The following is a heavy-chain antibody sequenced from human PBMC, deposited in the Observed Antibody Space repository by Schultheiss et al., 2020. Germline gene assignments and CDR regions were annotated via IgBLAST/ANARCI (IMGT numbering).Heavy chain of an antibody. CDR2: INPNSGGT. J-gene: IGHJ6*04. Sequence: ASVKVSCKASGYTFTSYGISWVRQAPGQGLEWMGWINPNSGGTNYAQKFQGWVTMTRDTSISTAYMELSSLRSEDTAVYYCARDEYSSSSDYYYYGMDVWGKGTTVTVYS. V-gene: IGHV1-2*04. D-gene: IGHD6-6*01. CDR1: GYTFTSYG. CDR3: ARDEYSSSSDYYYYGMDV.